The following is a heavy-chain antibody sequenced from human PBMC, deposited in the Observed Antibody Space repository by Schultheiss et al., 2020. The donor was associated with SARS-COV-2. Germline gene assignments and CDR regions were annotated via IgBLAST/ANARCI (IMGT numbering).Heavy chain of an antibody. J-gene: IGHJ5*02. CDR1: GGFIINNQ. Sequence: SETLSLTCTVSGGFIINNQWSWIRQPPGKGLEWIGFIHYSGNTNYNPSLKSRVTMSVDTSKNQFSLKLSSVTAADTAVYYCARWWRVAATKFDPWGQGTLVTVSS. V-gene: IGHV4-59*08. CDR2: IHYSGNT. D-gene: IGHD2-15*01. CDR3: ARWWRVAATKFDP.